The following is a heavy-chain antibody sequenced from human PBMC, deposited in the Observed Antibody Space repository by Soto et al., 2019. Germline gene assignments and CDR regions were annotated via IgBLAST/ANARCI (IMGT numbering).Heavy chain of an antibody. D-gene: IGHD5-12*01. V-gene: IGHV1-3*01. CDR3: ARGANRDGYNLDWFDP. J-gene: IGHJ5*02. Sequence: ASVKVSCKASGYTFTSYAMHRVRQAPGQRLEWMGWINAGNGNTKYSQKFQGRVTITRDTSASTAYMELSSLRSEDTAVYYCARGANRDGYNLDWFDPWGQGTLVTVSS. CDR1: GYTFTSYA. CDR2: INAGNGNT.